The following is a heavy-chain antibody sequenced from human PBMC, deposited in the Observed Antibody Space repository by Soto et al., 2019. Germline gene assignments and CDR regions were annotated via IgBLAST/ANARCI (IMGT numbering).Heavy chain of an antibody. Sequence: EVQLVESGGGLVKPGGSLRLSCAASGFTFSSYSMNWVRQAPGKGLEWVSSISSSSSYIYYADSVKGRFTISRDNAKNSLYLQMNSLRAEDTAVYYCARGEGVATIGVGFDYWGQGTLVTVSS. D-gene: IGHD5-12*01. CDR3: ARGEGVATIGVGFDY. CDR1: GFTFSSYS. J-gene: IGHJ4*02. CDR2: ISSSSSYI. V-gene: IGHV3-21*01.